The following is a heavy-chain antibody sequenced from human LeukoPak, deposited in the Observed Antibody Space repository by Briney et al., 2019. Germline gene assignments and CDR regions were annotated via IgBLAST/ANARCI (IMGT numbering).Heavy chain of an antibody. J-gene: IGHJ4*02. CDR2: ISGSGTIT. D-gene: IGHD6-6*01. Sequence: PGGSLRLSCAASGFTFSRYAMSWVRQDPGKGLEWVSAISGSGTITYYADSVKGRFTISRDNSKDTLYLQMNSLRAEDTAIYFCAILTTHSSSSQFDYWGQGTLVTVSS. CDR3: AILTTHSSSSQFDY. V-gene: IGHV3-23*01. CDR1: GFTFSRYA.